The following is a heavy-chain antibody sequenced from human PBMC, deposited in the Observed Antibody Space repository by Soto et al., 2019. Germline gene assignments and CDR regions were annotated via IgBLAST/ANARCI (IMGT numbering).Heavy chain of an antibody. CDR1: GYTFTSYA. CDR2: INAGNGNT. D-gene: IGHD3-10*01. Sequence: QVQLVQSGAEVKKPGASVKVSCKASGYTFTSYAMHWVRQAPGQRLEWMGWINAGNGNTKYSQKFQGRVTITRDTSASTAYMELSRLRSEDTAVYYCARGRPLTNYYYDGMDVWGQGTTVTVSS. CDR3: ARGRPLTNYYYDGMDV. J-gene: IGHJ6*02. V-gene: IGHV1-3*01.